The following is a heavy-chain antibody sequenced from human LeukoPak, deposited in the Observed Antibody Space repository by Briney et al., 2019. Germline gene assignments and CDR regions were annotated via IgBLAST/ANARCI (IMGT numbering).Heavy chain of an antibody. J-gene: IGHJ4*02. D-gene: IGHD4-23*01. CDR1: GYTFTLYY. V-gene: IGHV1-2*02. Sequence: ASVTVSFMSSGYTFTLYYMYWVRQPPGQGLECMGWINPNSGGTNYAQKFQGRVTMTRATTINTAYMELSGLRSDDTTVYYCARDSSGGNWSLGYWGQGTLVTVSS. CDR2: INPNSGGT. CDR3: ARDSSGGNWSLGY.